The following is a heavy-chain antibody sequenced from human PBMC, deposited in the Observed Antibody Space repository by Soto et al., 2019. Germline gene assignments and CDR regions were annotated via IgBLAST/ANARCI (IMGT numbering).Heavy chain of an antibody. Sequence: QVQLQESGPGLVKPSGTLSLTCAVSGGSISSSNWWSWVRQPPGKGLEWIGEINHSGSTNYNPSLKSRVTISVDTSKNQFSLKLSSVTAADTAVYYCARGRTIAVAGAVDYWGQGTLVTVSS. CDR2: INHSGST. CDR3: ARGRTIAVAGAVDY. J-gene: IGHJ4*02. CDR1: GGSISSSNW. V-gene: IGHV4-4*02. D-gene: IGHD6-19*01.